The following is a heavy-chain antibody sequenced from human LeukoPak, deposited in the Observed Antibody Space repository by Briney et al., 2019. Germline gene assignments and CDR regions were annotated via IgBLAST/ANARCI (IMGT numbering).Heavy chain of an antibody. CDR1: GYTFTSYD. CDR3: ARDQTARLLWFGEGGAFDP. CDR2: MNPNSGNT. V-gene: IGHV1-8*02. J-gene: IGHJ5*02. D-gene: IGHD3-10*01. Sequence: GASVKVSCKASGYTFTSYDINWVRQATGQGLEWMGWMNPNSGNTGYAQKFQGRVTMTRDTSISTAYMELSRLRSDDTAVYYCARDQTARLLWFGEGGAFDPWGQGTLVTVSS.